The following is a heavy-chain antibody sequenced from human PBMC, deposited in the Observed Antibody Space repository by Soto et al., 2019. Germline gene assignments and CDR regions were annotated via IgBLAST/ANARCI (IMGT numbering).Heavy chain of an antibody. Sequence: GFIRLSCTASEVTFRPYTMHWVSQTQGKGLEWVAVISYDGSDKYYAGYVRGRFTISRDNSKNTLFLQMNSLRAEDTALYYCARGGGFCGADCYKGGIDYWGQGVLVPVPS. D-gene: IGHD2-21*02. CDR2: ISYDGSDK. CDR3: ARGGGFCGADCYKGGIDY. J-gene: IGHJ4*02. CDR1: EVTFRPYT. V-gene: IGHV3-30-3*01.